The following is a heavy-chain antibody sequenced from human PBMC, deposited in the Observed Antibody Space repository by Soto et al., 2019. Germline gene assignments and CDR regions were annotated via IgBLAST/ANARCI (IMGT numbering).Heavy chain of an antibody. CDR1: GFTFSSYA. J-gene: IGHJ4*02. V-gene: IGHV3-23*01. D-gene: IGHD6-13*01. CDR3: AKENGYSSTWFEFDY. CDR2: ISGSGGST. Sequence: EVQLLESGGGLVQPGGSLRLSCAASGFTFSSYAMSWVRQAPGKGLEWVSAISGSGGSTDYADSVKGRFTISRDNSKNTLYLQMNSLRAEYTAVYYCAKENGYSSTWFEFDYWGQGTLVTVSS.